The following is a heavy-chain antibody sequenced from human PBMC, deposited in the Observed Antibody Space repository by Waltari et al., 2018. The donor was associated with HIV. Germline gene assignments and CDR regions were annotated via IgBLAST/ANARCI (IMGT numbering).Heavy chain of an antibody. D-gene: IGHD4-4*01. CDR2: LSYDGSNK. J-gene: IGHJ4*02. Sequence: QVQLVESGGGVVQPGRSLRLSCAASGFTFSSYGMHWVRQAPGKGLEWVAVLSYDGSNKYYADSVKGRFTISRDNSKNTLYLQMNSLSAEDTAVYYCASFHINDYNNKRLGYWCQGTLVTVSS. CDR3: ASFHINDYNNKRLGY. V-gene: IGHV3-30*03. CDR1: GFTFSSYG.